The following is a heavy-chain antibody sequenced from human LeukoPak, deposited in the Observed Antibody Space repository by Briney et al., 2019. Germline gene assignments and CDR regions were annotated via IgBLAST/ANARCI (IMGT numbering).Heavy chain of an antibody. Sequence: KPSETLSLTCTVSGGSISSYYWSWIRQPPGKGLEWIGYIYYSGSTYYNPSLKSRVTISVDTSKNQFSLKLSSVTAADTAVYYCAREQLRGYSYGPDYWGQGTLVTVSS. J-gene: IGHJ4*02. V-gene: IGHV4-59*12. D-gene: IGHD5-18*01. CDR1: GGSISSYY. CDR3: AREQLRGYSYGPDY. CDR2: IYYSGST.